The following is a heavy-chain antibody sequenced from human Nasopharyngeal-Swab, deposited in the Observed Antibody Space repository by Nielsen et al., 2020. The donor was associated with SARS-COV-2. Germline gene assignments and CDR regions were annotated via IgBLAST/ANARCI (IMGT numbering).Heavy chain of an antibody. CDR3: ARVVYSSSWYSHYYYGMDV. Sequence: GGSLRLSCAASGFRFGSFGMHWVRQAPGKGLEWVSYIGDSSSHIYYADSVKGRFTISRDNAKNSLYLQMDSLRAEDTAVYYCARVVYSSSWYSHYYYGMDVWGQGTTVTVSS. CDR2: IGDSSSHI. CDR1: GFRFGSFG. J-gene: IGHJ6*02. V-gene: IGHV3-21*05. D-gene: IGHD6-13*01.